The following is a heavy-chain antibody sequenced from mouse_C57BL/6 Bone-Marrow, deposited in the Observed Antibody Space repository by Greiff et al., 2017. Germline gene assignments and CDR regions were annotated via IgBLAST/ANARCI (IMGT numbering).Heavy chain of an antibody. Sequence: QVQLKQPGAELVQPGASVQLSCQASGYTFTSYWMHWVKQRPGQGLEWIGMIHPNSGSTNYHDKFKSTATLTIDQSSSTVYMQISSLTSEDSAVNYCARAGYDNAFDYWGTGTTLTVSS. CDR3: ARAGYDNAFDY. V-gene: IGHV1-64*01. D-gene: IGHD2-4*01. CDR2: IHPNSGST. J-gene: IGHJ2*01. CDR1: GYTFTSYW.